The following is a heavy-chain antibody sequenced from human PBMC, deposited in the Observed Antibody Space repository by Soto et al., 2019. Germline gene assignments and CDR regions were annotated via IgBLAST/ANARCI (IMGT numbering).Heavy chain of an antibody. J-gene: IGHJ4*02. Sequence: SETLSLTCAVSGGSISSGGYSWSWMRQPPGKGLEWIGYIYHSGSTYYTPSLKSRVTISVDRSKNQFSLKLSSVTAADTAVDYCARGSRIPMVRGAPCYFDYWGQGTLVTVSS. V-gene: IGHV4-30-2*01. D-gene: IGHD3-10*01. CDR3: ARGSRIPMVRGAPCYFDY. CDR1: GGSISSGGYS. CDR2: IYHSGST.